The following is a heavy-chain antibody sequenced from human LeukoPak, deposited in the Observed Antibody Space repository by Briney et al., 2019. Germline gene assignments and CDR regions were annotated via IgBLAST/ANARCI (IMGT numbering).Heavy chain of an antibody. CDR3: ARGITMVRGVIITSWFDP. CDR2: INAGNGNT. J-gene: IGHJ5*02. D-gene: IGHD3-10*01. V-gene: IGHV1-3*01. CDR1: GWTFTSYA. Sequence: ASVKVSCKASGWTFTSYAMHWVRQAPGQRLEWMGWINAGNGNTKYSQKFQGRVTITRDTSASTAYMELSSLRSEDTAVYYCARGITMVRGVIITSWFDPWGQGTLVTVSS.